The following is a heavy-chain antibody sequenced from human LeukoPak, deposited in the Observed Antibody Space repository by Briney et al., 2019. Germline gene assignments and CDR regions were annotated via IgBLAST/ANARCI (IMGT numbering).Heavy chain of an antibody. CDR3: ARDFAAGQYYYDSSGSIGGY. D-gene: IGHD3-22*01. CDR1: GFTFSDYY. Sequence: GGSLRLSCAASGFTFSDYYMSWIRQAPGKGLEWVSYISSSGSTIYYADSVKGRSTISRDNAKNSLYLQMNSLRAEDTAVYYCARDFAAGQYYYDSSGSIGGYWGRGILVTVSS. J-gene: IGHJ4*02. CDR2: ISSSGSTI. V-gene: IGHV3-11*04.